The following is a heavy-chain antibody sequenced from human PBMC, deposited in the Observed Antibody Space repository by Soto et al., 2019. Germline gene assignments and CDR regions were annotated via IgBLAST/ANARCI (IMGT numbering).Heavy chain of an antibody. D-gene: IGHD2-15*01. J-gene: IGHJ4*02. V-gene: IGHV2-5*02. Sequence: QITLKESGPTLVKPTQTLTLTCTFSGFSLTTTGVGVGWIRQPPGKALEWLAIIYWDDDKRYSPSLKSRLTITKETSKNQVVLTMTNMDPVDTATYFCAHRAVLCSGGTCYSHPFEFWGQGPLVTVSS. CDR3: AHRAVLCSGGTCYSHPFEF. CDR1: GFSLTTTGVG. CDR2: IYWDDDK.